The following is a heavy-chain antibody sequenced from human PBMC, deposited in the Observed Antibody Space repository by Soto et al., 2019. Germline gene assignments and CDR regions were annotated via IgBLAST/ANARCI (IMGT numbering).Heavy chain of an antibody. D-gene: IGHD3-3*01. V-gene: IGHV3-30-3*01. J-gene: IGHJ4*02. CDR2: ISYDGSNK. CDR3: ARDKRDLRFLEWSYYFDY. CDR1: GFTFSSCA. Sequence: QVQLVESGGGVVQPGRSLRLSCAASGFTFSSCAMHWVRQAPGKGLEWVAVISYDGSNKYYAESVKGRFTVPRDNSKNTLYLQVNSLRAEDTAVYYCARDKRDLRFLEWSYYFDYWGQGTLVTVSS.